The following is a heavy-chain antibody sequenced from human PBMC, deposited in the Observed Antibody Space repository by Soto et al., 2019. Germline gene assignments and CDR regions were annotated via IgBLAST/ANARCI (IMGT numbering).Heavy chain of an antibody. CDR1: GFTFSSYA. J-gene: IGHJ4*02. Sequence: GGSLRLSCAASGFTFSSYAMHWVRQAPGKGLEWVAVISYDGSNKYYADPVKGRFTISRDNSKNTLYLQMNSLRAEDTAVYYCARFPPYWGQGTLVTVSS. V-gene: IGHV3-30-3*01. CDR2: ISYDGSNK. CDR3: ARFPPY.